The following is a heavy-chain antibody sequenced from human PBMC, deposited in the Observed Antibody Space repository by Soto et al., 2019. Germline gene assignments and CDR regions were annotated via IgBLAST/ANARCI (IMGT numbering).Heavy chain of an antibody. CDR2: IYYTGIT. CDR3: ARHSRTYYDFDF. D-gene: IGHD1-26*01. J-gene: IGHJ4*02. CDR1: GGSVSDYY. Sequence: SETLSLTCTVSGGSVSDYYWSWIRQSPGKGLEWIGYIYYTGITNYNPSLSSRVAISVDTSKNQFSLSLSSVTAADTAVYYCARHSRTYYDFDFWGRGTLVTVSS. V-gene: IGHV4-59*02.